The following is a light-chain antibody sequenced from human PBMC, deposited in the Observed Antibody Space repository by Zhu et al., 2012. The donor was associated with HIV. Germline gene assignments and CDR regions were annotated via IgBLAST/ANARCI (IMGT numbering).Light chain of an antibody. V-gene: IGKV3-20*01. CDR2: GAS. CDR3: QQYNSYPWT. J-gene: IGKJ1*01. Sequence: EIVLTQSPDTLSLSPGDRATLACRASQSVSSNYVIWYQQKPGQAPRPLIYGASDRASGVPDRFSGSGSGTDFTLTISSLQPDDFATYYCQQYNSYPWTFGQGTKVEIK. CDR1: QSVSSNY.